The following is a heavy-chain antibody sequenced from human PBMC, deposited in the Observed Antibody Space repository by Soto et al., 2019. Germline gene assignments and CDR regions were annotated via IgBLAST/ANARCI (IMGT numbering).Heavy chain of an antibody. D-gene: IGHD4-17*01. V-gene: IGHV4-30-4*01. CDR1: GGSISSGDYY. Sequence: SETLSLTCTVSGGSISSGDYYWSWIRQPPGKGLEWIGYIYYSGSTYYNPSLKSRVTISVDTSKNQFSLKLSSVTAADTAVYYCARSSDGDYVAYWGQGTLVTVSS. J-gene: IGHJ4*02. CDR3: ARSSDGDYVAY. CDR2: IYYSGST.